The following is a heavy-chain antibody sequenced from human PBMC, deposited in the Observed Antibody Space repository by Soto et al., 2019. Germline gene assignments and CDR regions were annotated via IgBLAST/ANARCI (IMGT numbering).Heavy chain of an antibody. CDR2: INAGNGNT. CDR1: GYTFTGYA. CDR3: ARAVAVPADFDY. D-gene: IGHD6-19*01. V-gene: IGHV1-3*05. J-gene: IGHJ4*02. Sequence: QVQLVQSGAEEKKPGASVKVSCKASGYTFTGYAMHWVRQAPGQRLEWMGWINAGNGNTKYSKKFQGRVTITRDTSASTADMELSSLRSEDTAVYYCARAVAVPADFDYWGQGTLVTVSS.